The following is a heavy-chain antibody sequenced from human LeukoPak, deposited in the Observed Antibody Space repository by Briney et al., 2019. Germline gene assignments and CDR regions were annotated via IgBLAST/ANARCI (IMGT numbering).Heavy chain of an antibody. Sequence: GGPLRLSCAASGFTVSSNYMSWVRQAPGKGLEWVSVIYSGGSTYYADSVKGRFTISRDNSKNTLYLQMNSLRAEDTAVYYCARVGPLQIYYYGMDVWGQGTTVTVSS. J-gene: IGHJ6*02. CDR3: ARVGPLQIYYYGMDV. CDR2: IYSGGST. V-gene: IGHV3-66*01. CDR1: GFTVSSNY. D-gene: IGHD3-16*01.